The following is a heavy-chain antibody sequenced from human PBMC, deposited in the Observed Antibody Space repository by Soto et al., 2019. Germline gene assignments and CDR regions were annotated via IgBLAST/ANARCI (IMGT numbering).Heavy chain of an antibody. V-gene: IGHV5-51*01. Sequence: GESLKISCKGSGYSFTSYWIGWVRQMAGKGLEWMGIIYPGDSDTRYSPSFQGQVTISADKSISTAYLQWSSLKASDTAMYYCARHSRGSIAAAGSYYYYGMDVWGQGTTVTVSS. D-gene: IGHD6-13*01. CDR2: IYPGDSDT. CDR1: GYSFTSYW. CDR3: ARHSRGSIAAAGSYYYYGMDV. J-gene: IGHJ6*02.